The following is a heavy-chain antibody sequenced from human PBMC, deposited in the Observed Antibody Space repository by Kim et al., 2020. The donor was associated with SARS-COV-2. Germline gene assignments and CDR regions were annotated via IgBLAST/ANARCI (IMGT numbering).Heavy chain of an antibody. J-gene: IGHJ4*02. V-gene: IGHV4-34*01. CDR1: GGSFSGYY. CDR2: INHSGST. Sequence: SETLSLTCTVSGGSFSGYYWSWIRQPPGKGLEWIGEINHSGSTNYNPSLNSRVTISVDTSKNQFSLKLSSVTAADTAVYYCARGNDKLPPRDLVYWGQRT. D-gene: IGHD1-1*01. CDR3: ARGNDKLPPRDLVY.